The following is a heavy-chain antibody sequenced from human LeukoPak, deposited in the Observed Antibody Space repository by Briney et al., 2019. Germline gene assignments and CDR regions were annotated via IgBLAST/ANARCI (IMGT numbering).Heavy chain of an antibody. CDR2: ISGSGGST. CDR1: GFTFSSYA. V-gene: IGHV3-23*01. CDR3: ARSPRSSFDY. J-gene: IGHJ4*02. Sequence: PGGSLRPSCAASGFTFSSYAMSWVRQAPGKGLEWVSAISGSGGSTYYADSVKGRFTISRDNAKNSLYLQMNSLRAEDTAVYYCARSPRSSFDYWGQGTLVTVSS.